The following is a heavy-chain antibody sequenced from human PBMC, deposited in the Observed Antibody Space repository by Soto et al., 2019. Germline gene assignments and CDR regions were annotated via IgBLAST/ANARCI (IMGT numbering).Heavy chain of an antibody. J-gene: IGHJ4*02. CDR1: GFTFRNYW. Sequence: EVQLVESGGGLVQPGGSLRLSCAASGFTFRNYWMSWVRQAPGKGLEWVANIKEDGSDKKYVDSVKGRFTISRDNAKNSVYLHMSSLRVEDTAVYYCCLEGRGWYTPYYFDAWGQGALVTVSS. D-gene: IGHD6-19*01. CDR2: IKEDGSDK. V-gene: IGHV3-7*05. CDR3: CLEGRGWYTPYYFDA.